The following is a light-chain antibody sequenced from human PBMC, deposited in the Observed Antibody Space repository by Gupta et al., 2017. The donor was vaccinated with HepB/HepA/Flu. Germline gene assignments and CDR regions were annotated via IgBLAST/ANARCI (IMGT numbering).Light chain of an antibody. CDR1: SSNIGSNT. CDR2: DNY. J-gene: IGLJ2*01. V-gene: IGLV1-44*01. Sequence: QSVLPQPPSASGTPGQRVTISCSGSSSNIGSNTVNWYLQLPGTPPKFLIYDNYKRPSGVPDRFSGSKSGTSASLAISGLQSEDEADYYCAAWDDSRNGVVFGGGTKLTVL. CDR3: AAWDDSRNGVV.